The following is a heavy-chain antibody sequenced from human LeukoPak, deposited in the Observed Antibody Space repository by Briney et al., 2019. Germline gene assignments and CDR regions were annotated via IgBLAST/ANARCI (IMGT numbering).Heavy chain of an antibody. V-gene: IGHV1-8*03. CDR1: GYTFTSYD. D-gene: IGHD3-22*01. J-gene: IGHJ5*02. Sequence: ASVKVSCKASGYTFTSYDINWVRQATGQGLEWMGWMNTNSGNTGYVQKLQGRVTITRNTSISTAYMELSSLRSEDTAVYYCARGRGYTLGWFDPWGQGTLVTVSS. CDR3: ARGRGYTLGWFDP. CDR2: MNTNSGNT.